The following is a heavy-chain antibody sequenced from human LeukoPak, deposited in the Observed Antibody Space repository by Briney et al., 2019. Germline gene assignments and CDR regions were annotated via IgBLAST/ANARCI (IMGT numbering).Heavy chain of an antibody. CDR3: ARGSGIAARPCFDP. Sequence: ASVKVSCKASGYTFTGYYMHWVRQAPGQGLEWMGWINPNPGVTNYAQEFQGRVTMTRDTSISTAYMELSRLRSDDTAVYYYARGSGIAARPCFDPWGQGTLVTVPS. J-gene: IGHJ5*02. CDR2: INPNPGVT. CDR1: GYTFTGYY. V-gene: IGHV1-2*02. D-gene: IGHD6-6*01.